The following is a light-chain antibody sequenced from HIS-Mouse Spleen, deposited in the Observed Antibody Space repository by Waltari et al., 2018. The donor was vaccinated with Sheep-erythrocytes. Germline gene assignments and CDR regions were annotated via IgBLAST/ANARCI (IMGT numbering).Light chain of an antibody. J-gene: IGLJ1*01. CDR1: SSDVGGYNY. V-gene: IGLV2-11*01. CDR3: CSYAGSYNHV. Sequence: QSALTQPRSVSGSPGQAVTISFTGTSSDVGGYNYVSWYQQHPGKAPKLMIYDVSTRPSGVPDRFSGSKSGNTASLTISGLQAEDEADYYCCSYAGSYNHVFATGTKVTVL. CDR2: DVS.